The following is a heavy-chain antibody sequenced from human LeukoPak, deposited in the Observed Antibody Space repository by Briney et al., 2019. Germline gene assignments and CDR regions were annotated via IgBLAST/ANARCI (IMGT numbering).Heavy chain of an antibody. J-gene: IGHJ5*02. CDR2: INEDGSVE. D-gene: IGHD1-1*01. CDR1: GFTFSSSW. Sequence: GGSLRLSCAASGFTFSSSWMTWVRQAPGKGLEWVANINEDGSVENYVVSVKGRFTISRDNAKNSLFLQMNSLRVEDTAVYYCARDKAYNRFDHWGRGTLVTVSS. CDR3: ARDKAYNRFDH. V-gene: IGHV3-7*04.